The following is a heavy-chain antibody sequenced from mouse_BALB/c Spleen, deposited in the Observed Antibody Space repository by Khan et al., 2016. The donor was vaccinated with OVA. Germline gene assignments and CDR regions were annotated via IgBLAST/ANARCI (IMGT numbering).Heavy chain of an antibody. V-gene: IGHV14-3*02. J-gene: IGHJ2*01. D-gene: IGHD6-1*01. Sequence: EVELVESGAELVKSGATVKLSCTASGLNITDTYMHWLKKWPEQGLKWIGRIDPPNGNPKYDPKFQGKAAITAETSANTAYLQISSLTAEDTAVYYCARIARKWGQGTTLTVSS. CDR2: IDPPNGNP. CDR1: GLNITDTY. CDR3: ARIARK.